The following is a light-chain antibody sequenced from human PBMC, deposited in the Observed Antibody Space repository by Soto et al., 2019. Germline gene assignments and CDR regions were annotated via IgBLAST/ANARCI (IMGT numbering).Light chain of an antibody. CDR3: QQYNNWPWT. Sequence: EIVMTQSPATLSVSPGERATLSCRASQSVSSNLAWYQHKPGQAPRLLIYGASSRATGIPARFSDSGSGTESTPTISSLQSVDCAVSFCQQYNNWPWTFGQGTKVEI. CDR2: GAS. J-gene: IGKJ1*01. V-gene: IGKV3-15*01. CDR1: QSVSSN.